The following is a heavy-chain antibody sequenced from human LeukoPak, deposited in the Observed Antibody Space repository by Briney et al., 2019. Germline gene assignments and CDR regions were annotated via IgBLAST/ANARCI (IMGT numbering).Heavy chain of an antibody. V-gene: IGHV4-34*01. CDR3: ARVSDSSSWYYFTY. CDR1: GGSISGYY. CDR2: INHSGTT. D-gene: IGHD6-13*01. J-gene: IGHJ4*02. Sequence: PSETPSLTCAVYGGSISGYYWSWIRQPPGKGLEWIGEINHSGTTNHNPSLKSRVTISVDTSKNQFSLKLSSVTAADTAVYYCARVSDSSSWYYFTYWGQGTLVTVSS.